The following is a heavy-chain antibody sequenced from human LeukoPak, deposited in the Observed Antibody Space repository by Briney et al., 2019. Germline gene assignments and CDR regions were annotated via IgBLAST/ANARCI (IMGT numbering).Heavy chain of an antibody. Sequence: GGSLRLSCAASGFTLSSYWMSWVRQAPGKGLEWVANIKQDGSEKYYVDSVKGRFTISRDNAKNSLYLQMNSLRAEDTAVYYCARTRTGWFGESSHWFDPWGQGTLVTVSS. D-gene: IGHD3-10*01. CDR2: IKQDGSEK. CDR1: GFTLSSYW. V-gene: IGHV3-7*01. J-gene: IGHJ5*02. CDR3: ARTRTGWFGESSHWFDP.